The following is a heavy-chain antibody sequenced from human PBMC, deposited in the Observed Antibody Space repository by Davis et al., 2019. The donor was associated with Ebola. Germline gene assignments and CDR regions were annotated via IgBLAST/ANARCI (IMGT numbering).Heavy chain of an antibody. Sequence: GESLKISCKGSGYSFTRYWISWVRQMPGKGLKWMGKIDPSDSYTNYSPSFQGHVIISVDKSISTAYLQWSGLKASDTAIYYCARHLRQWLAHGSDWFDPWGQGTLVIVSS. CDR3: ARHLRQWLAHGSDWFDP. CDR1: GYSFTRYW. J-gene: IGHJ5*02. V-gene: IGHV5-10-1*01. D-gene: IGHD6-19*01. CDR2: IDPSDSYT.